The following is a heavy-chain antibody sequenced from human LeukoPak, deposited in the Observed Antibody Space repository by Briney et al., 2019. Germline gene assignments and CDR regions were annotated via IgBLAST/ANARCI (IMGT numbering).Heavy chain of an antibody. Sequence: GGSLRLSCAGSGFTIGSYWMSWVRQAPGKGLEWMANISQDGSEKYYVDSVSGRLTISRDNAKNSLYLQMNSLRAEDTGIYYCARAGYYGDDAFDLWGQGTMITVSS. D-gene: IGHD2/OR15-2a*01. CDR1: GFTIGSYW. J-gene: IGHJ3*01. CDR2: ISQDGSEK. V-gene: IGHV3-7*01. CDR3: ARAGYYGDDAFDL.